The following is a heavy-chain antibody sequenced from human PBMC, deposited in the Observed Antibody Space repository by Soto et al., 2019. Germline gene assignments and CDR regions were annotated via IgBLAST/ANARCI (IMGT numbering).Heavy chain of an antibody. Sequence: SVKVSCKASGGTFSSYAISWVRQAPGQGLEWMGGIIPILGTANYAQKFQGRVTITADESTSTAYMELSSLRSEDTAVYYCAREVRYCSSTSCSDYGMDVWGQGTTVTVSS. J-gene: IGHJ6*02. D-gene: IGHD2-2*01. CDR1: GGTFSSYA. CDR2: IIPILGTA. V-gene: IGHV1-69*13. CDR3: AREVRYCSSTSCSDYGMDV.